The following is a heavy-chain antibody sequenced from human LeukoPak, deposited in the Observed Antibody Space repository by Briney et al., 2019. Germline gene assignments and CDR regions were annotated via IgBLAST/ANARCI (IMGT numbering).Heavy chain of an antibody. J-gene: IGHJ6*04. CDR2: ITSSSSYV. D-gene: IGHD3-10*02. V-gene: IGHV3-21*01. Sequence: GGSLRLSCAASGFTFSSYWMSWVRQAPGKGLEWVSSITSSSSYVFYADSVKGRFTISRDNAQNSLYLQMNSLRAEDTAVYYCAELGITMIGGVWGKGTTVTISS. CDR3: AELGITMIGGV. CDR1: GFTFSSYW.